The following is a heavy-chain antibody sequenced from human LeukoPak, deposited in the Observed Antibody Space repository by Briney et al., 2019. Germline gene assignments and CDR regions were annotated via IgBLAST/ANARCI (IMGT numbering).Heavy chain of an antibody. CDR3: ARLIPPYDSSGYPDAFDI. CDR1: GGSFRNYY. V-gene: IGHV4-59*01. Sequence: SETLSLTCTVSGGSFRNYYWSWIRQPPGKGLEWIGYIYYSGSTNYNPSLKSRVTISVDTSKNQFSLKLSSVTAADTAVYYCARLIPPYDSSGYPDAFDIWGQGTMVTVSS. J-gene: IGHJ3*02. D-gene: IGHD3-22*01. CDR2: IYYSGST.